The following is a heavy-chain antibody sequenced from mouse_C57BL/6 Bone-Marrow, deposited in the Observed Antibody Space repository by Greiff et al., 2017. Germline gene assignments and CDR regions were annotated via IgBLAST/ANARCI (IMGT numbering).Heavy chain of an antibody. CDR3: ARDQTMVTPWFAY. Sequence: EVKLVESGGGLVKPGGSLKLSCAASGFTFSSYAMSWVRQTPEKRLEWVATISDGGSYTYYPDNVKGRFTISRDNAKNNLYLQMSHLKSEDTAMYYCARDQTMVTPWFAYWGQGTLVTVSA. J-gene: IGHJ3*01. CDR2: ISDGGSYT. CDR1: GFTFSSYA. D-gene: IGHD2-2*01. V-gene: IGHV5-4*01.